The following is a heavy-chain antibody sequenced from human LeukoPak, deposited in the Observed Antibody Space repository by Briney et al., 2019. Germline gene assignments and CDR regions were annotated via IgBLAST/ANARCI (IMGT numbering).Heavy chain of an antibody. CDR1: GFTFSSYA. V-gene: IGHV3-23*01. Sequence: GGSLRLSCAASGFTFSSYAMSWVRQASGKGLEWVSAISGSGGSTYYADSVKGRFTISRDNSKNTLYLQMNSLRAEDTAVYYCAKQGCSSTSCNFDYWGQGTLVTVSS. CDR2: ISGSGGST. CDR3: AKQGCSSTSCNFDY. D-gene: IGHD2-2*01. J-gene: IGHJ4*02.